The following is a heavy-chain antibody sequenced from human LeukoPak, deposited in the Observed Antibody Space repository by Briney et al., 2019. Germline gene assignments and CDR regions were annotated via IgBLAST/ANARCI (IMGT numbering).Heavy chain of an antibody. Sequence: SETLSLTCTVSGGSISSYYWSWIRQPPGRGLEWHGYIYYSGSTNYNPSLKSRVTISVDTSKNQFSLKLSSVTAADTAVYYCARAICSGGSCYSGPFDPWGQGTLVTVSS. J-gene: IGHJ5*02. D-gene: IGHD2-15*01. V-gene: IGHV4-59*01. CDR1: GGSISSYY. CDR3: ARAICSGGSCYSGPFDP. CDR2: IYYSGST.